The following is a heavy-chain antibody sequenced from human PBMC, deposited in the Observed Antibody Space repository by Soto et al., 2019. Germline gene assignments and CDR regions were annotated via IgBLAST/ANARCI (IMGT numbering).Heavy chain of an antibody. J-gene: IGHJ4*02. V-gene: IGHV4-31*03. CDR3: ARVSFSRIYGSGSYSFDY. CDR2: IYYSGST. Sequence: KASETLSLTCTVSGGSISSGGYYWSWIRQHPGKGLEWIGYIYYSGSTYYNPSLKSRVTISVDTSKNQFSLKLSSVTAADTAVYYCARVSFSRIYGSGSYSFDYWGQGTLVTVSS. D-gene: IGHD3-10*01. CDR1: GGSISSGGYY.